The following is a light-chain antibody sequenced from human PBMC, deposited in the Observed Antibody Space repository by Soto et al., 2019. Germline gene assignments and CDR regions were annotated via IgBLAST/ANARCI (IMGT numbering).Light chain of an antibody. J-gene: IGKJ1*01. Sequence: DIEMTQSPSTLSASVGDRVTITCRASQTIRRWLAWYQQRPGKAPKVLIYDASTLESGVPARFSGSGSETEFTLSISSLQSEDSATYSCQHYNSAPCTFGQGTKV. V-gene: IGKV1-5*01. CDR1: QTIRRW. CDR3: QHYNSAPCT. CDR2: DAS.